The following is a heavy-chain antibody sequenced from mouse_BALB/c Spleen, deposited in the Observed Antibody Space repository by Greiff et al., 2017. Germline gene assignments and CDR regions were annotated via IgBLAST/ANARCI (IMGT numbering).Heavy chain of an antibody. V-gene: IGHV1-12*01. Sequence: QVQLQQPGAELVKPGASVKMSCKASGYTFTSYNMHWVKQTPGQGLEWIGAIYPGNGDTSYNQKFKGKATLTADKSSSTAYMQLSSLTSEDSAVYYCARDYGYDVFSWFAYWGQGTLVTVSA. CDR3: ARDYGYDVFSWFAY. CDR1: GYTFTSYN. CDR2: IYPGNGDT. D-gene: IGHD2-2*01. J-gene: IGHJ3*01.